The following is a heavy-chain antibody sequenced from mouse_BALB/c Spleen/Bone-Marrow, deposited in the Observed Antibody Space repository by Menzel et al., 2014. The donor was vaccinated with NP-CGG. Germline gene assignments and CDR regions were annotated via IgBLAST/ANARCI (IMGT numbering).Heavy chain of an antibody. CDR1: GFTFSSYG. CDR2: ISSGGSYT. Sequence: EVKLVESGGDLVKPGGSLKLSCAASGFTFSSYGMSWVRQTPDKRLEWVATISSGGSYTYYPDSVKGRFTISRDNAKNTLYLQMSSLKSEDTAIYYCASTITTVVAEDAMDYWGQGTSVTVSS. J-gene: IGHJ4*01. D-gene: IGHD1-1*01. CDR3: ASTITTVVAEDAMDY. V-gene: IGHV5-6*01.